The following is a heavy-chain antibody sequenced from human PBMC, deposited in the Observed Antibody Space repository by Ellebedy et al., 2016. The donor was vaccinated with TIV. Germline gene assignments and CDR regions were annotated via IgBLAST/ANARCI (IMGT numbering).Heavy chain of an antibody. J-gene: IGHJ4*02. V-gene: IGHV4-4*07. CDR1: GGSISSYY. D-gene: IGHD3-10*01. CDR2: IYTSGST. Sequence: MPSETLSLTCTVSGGSISSYYWSWIRQPAGKGLEWIGRIYTSGSTNYNPSLKSRVTMSVDTSKNQFSLKLSSVTAADTAVYYCARARSVVWFGELLDYWGQGTLVTVSS. CDR3: ARARSVVWFGELLDY.